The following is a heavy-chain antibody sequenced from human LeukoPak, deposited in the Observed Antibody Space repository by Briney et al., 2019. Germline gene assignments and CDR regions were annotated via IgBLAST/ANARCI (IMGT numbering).Heavy chain of an antibody. CDR1: GFTFSSYW. D-gene: IGHD2-15*01. CDR3: ARPRLEYCSGGSCFDAFDI. CDR2: ISGSGSTT. Sequence: GGSLRLSCAASGFTFSSYWMSWVRQAPGKGLEWVSAISGSGSTTYYTDSVKGRFTISRDNSKNTLFLQMNSLTAEDTAIYSCARPRLEYCSGGSCFDAFDIWGQGTMVTVSS. V-gene: IGHV3-23*01. J-gene: IGHJ3*02.